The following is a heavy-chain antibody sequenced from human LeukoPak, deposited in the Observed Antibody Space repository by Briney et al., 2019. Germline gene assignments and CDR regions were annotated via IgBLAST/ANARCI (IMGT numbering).Heavy chain of an antibody. CDR2: IYYSGST. CDR1: GGSISSSSYY. Sequence: PSETLSLTCTVSGGSISSSSYYWGWIRQPPGKGLEWIGSIYYSGSTNYNPSLKSRVTISLDTSKNQSSLRVSSVTSVDTAVYYCARGNSGYDYAFDIWGQGTMVTVSS. J-gene: IGHJ3*02. D-gene: IGHD5-12*01. CDR3: ARGNSGYDYAFDI. V-gene: IGHV4-39*07.